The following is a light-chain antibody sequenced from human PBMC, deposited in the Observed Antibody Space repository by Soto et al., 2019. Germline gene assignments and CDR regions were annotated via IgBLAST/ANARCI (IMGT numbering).Light chain of an antibody. V-gene: IGLV2-14*01. Sequence: QSALTQPASVSGSPGQSITISCTESTSDIGGYDYVSWYQQHPGKAPKLIIFEVSHRPSGVSNRFSASKSGSTASLTISGLQTEDEADYYCSSYSGINTLLWVFGGGTKLTVL. CDR1: TSDIGGYDY. J-gene: IGLJ3*02. CDR3: SSYSGINTLLWV. CDR2: EVS.